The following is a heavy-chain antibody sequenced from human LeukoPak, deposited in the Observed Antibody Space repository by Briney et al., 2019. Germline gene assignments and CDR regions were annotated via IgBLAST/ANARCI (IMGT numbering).Heavy chain of an antibody. V-gene: IGHV1-69*01. CDR2: IIPIFGTA. J-gene: IGHJ4*02. D-gene: IGHD3-22*01. CDR3: ARGAYYDSSGWFDY. CDR1: GGTFSSYA. Sequence: SVKVSCKASGGTFSSYAISWVRQAPGEGLEWMGGIIPIFGTANYAQKFQGRVTITADESTSTAYMELSSLRSEDTAVYYCARGAYYDSSGWFDYWGQGTLVTVSS.